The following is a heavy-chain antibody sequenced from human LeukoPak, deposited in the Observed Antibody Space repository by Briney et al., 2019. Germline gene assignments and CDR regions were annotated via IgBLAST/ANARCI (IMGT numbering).Heavy chain of an antibody. CDR2: MSHDGSNK. J-gene: IGHJ4*02. V-gene: IGHV3-30-3*01. D-gene: IGHD2-2*01. CDR1: GFTFSSYA. Sequence: GGSLRLSCAASGFTFSSYAMHWVRQAPGKGLEWVAVMSHDGSNKYYADSVQGRFTISRDNSKNTLYVQMNSLRAEDTALYYCARGARYCSSTSCYSYFDYWGQGTLVTVSS. CDR3: ARGARYCSSTSCYSYFDY.